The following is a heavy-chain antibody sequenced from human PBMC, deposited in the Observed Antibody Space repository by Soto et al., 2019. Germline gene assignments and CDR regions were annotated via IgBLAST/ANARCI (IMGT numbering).Heavy chain of an antibody. D-gene: IGHD2-2*01. CDR2: IYGSGNT. V-gene: IGHV4-61*08. Sequence: SETLSLTCAVSGGSISSGGYSLSWIRQPPGKGLEWIGYIYGSGNTNYNPSLKSRVTISVDTSKNQFSLKLSSVTAADTAVYYCARGIRVIPAAIYYWGQGTLVTVSS. CDR1: GGSISSGGYS. CDR3: ARGIRVIPAAIYY. J-gene: IGHJ4*02.